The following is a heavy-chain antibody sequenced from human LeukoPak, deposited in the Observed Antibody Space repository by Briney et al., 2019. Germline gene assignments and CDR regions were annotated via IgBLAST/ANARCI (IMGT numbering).Heavy chain of an antibody. CDR2: INEDGSTT. J-gene: IGHJ5*02. CDR1: GFTFSSNW. Sequence: GGSLRLSCAASGFTFSSNWMHWVRQAPGKGLVWVSRINEDGSTTNYADSVKGRFTISRENSKSTLYLQMNSLRAEDTALYYCAKARGYSSSSENNWFDPWGQGTLVTVSS. V-gene: IGHV3-74*01. CDR3: AKARGYSSSSENNWFDP. D-gene: IGHD6-6*01.